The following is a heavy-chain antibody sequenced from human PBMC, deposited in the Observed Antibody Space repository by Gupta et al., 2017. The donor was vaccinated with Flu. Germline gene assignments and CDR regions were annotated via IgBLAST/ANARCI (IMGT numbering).Heavy chain of an antibody. J-gene: IGHJ4*02. CDR2: IHAGNGNT. CDR1: GYTFTSYA. V-gene: IGHV1-3*01. CDR3: ARVTSQYYETSGLDY. D-gene: IGHD3-22*01. Sequence: QVQLVQSGAEVQKPGASVKVSCKASGYTFTSYAMHWVRQAPGQRLEWMGWIHAGNGNTKYSQNFQGRVTITRDTSASTVYMELRSLRSEDTAVYHCARVTSQYYETSGLDYWGQGTLVTVSS.